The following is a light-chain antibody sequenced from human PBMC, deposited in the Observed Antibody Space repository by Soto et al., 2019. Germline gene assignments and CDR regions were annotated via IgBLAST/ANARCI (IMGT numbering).Light chain of an antibody. CDR3: QQRSNWPSIT. Sequence: ETVLTQSQVTLSVSPGYTATLXCRASQRVSSHLAWYQQKPGQAPRLLIYAASTRATGIPARFSGSGSGTDFTLTISSLEPEDFAVYYCQQRSNWPSITFGQGTRLEIK. J-gene: IGKJ5*01. CDR2: AAS. CDR1: QRVSSH. V-gene: IGKV3-11*01.